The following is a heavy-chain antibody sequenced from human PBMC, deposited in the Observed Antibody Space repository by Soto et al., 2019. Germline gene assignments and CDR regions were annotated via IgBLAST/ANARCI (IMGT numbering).Heavy chain of an antibody. CDR2: ISSSSSYT. D-gene: IGHD6-13*01. J-gene: IGHJ5*02. CDR1: GFTFSDYY. V-gene: IGHV3-11*05. Sequence: GGSLRLSCAASGFTFSDYYMSWIRQAPGKGLEWVSYISSSSSYTNYADSVKGRFTISRDNAKNSLYLQMNSSVTAADTAVYYCARDPNPGHIAAAGNNWFDPWGQGTLVTVSS. CDR3: ARDPNPGHIAAAGNNWFDP.